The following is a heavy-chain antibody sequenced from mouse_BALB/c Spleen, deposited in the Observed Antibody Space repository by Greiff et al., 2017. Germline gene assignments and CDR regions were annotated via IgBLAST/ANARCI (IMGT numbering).Heavy chain of an antibody. D-gene: IGHD2-10*02. V-gene: IGHV6-6*02. CDR1: GFTFSSYW. CDR3: TGYGNYAFDY. Sequence: EVMLVESGGGLVQPGGSMKLSCVASGFTFSSYWMSWVRQSPEKGLEWVAEIRLKSDNYATHYAESVKGKFTISRDDSKSRLYLQMNSLRAEDTGIYYCTGYGNYAFDYWGQGTTLTVSS. J-gene: IGHJ2*01. CDR2: IRLKSDNYAT.